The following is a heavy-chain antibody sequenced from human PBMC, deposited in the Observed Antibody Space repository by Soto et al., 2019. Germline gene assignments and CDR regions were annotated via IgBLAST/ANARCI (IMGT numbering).Heavy chain of an antibody. V-gene: IGHV4-61*01. CDR2: IYYSGST. D-gene: IGHD2-15*01. J-gene: IGHJ4*02. CDR3: ARINNLGRVVAHFDY. CDR1: GGSVSSGSCY. Sequence: SETLSLTCTVSGGSVSSGSCYWSWIRQPPGKGLEWIGYIYYSGSTNYNPSLKSRVTISVDTSKNQFSLKLSSVTAADTAVYYCARINNLGRVVAHFDYWGQGTLVTVSS.